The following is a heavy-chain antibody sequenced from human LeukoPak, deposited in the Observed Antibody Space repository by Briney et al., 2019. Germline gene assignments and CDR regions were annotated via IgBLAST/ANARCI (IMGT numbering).Heavy chain of an antibody. CDR1: GYTFTSYG. CDR3: ASDSYCSRTSCFSGQYYFDY. D-gene: IGHD2-2*01. Sequence: ASVRVSCKAAGYTFTSYGISWVRQAAGQGGEWVGWIGAYNGNTNFAQKVQGRDTMTTGTYTSTEYMEQRRLRSDDTAVYYCASDSYCSRTSCFSGQYYFDYWGQGTLVTVSS. CDR2: IGAYNGNT. V-gene: IGHV1-18*01. J-gene: IGHJ4*02.